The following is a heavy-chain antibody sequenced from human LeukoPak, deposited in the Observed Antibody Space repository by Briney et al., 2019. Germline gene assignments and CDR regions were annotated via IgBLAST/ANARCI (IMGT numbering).Heavy chain of an antibody. V-gene: IGHV4-59*02. CDR3: VIGAGWQPDY. CDR2: IYKIGTT. J-gene: IGHJ4*02. D-gene: IGHD2-15*01. CDR1: GDSVTGYY. Sequence: PSETLSLTCTVFGDSVTGYYLNWVRQPPGKGLEWIGHIYKIGTTNYNPSLKSRLTISADTSKNQFSLKLRSVTAADTAVYYCVIGAGWQPDYWGQGALVTVSS.